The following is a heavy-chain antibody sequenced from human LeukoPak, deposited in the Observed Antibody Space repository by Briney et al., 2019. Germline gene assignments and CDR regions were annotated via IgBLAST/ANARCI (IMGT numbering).Heavy chain of an antibody. Sequence: GESLKISCKGSGYSFTSYWIGWVRQMPGKGLEWMGIIYPGDSDTRYSPSFQGQVTISADKSISTAYLQWSSLKASDTAMYYCARNYDILTGYYLLGYWGQGTLVTVSS. V-gene: IGHV5-51*01. CDR2: IYPGDSDT. CDR1: GYSFTSYW. CDR3: ARNYDILTGYYLLGY. J-gene: IGHJ4*02. D-gene: IGHD3-9*01.